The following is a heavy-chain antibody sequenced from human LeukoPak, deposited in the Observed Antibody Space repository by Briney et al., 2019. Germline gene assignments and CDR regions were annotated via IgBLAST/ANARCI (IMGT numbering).Heavy chain of an antibody. CDR1: ASTFSNYW. CDR2: INPDGSRT. D-gene: IGHD1-26*01. Sequence: GGSLRLSCAASASTFSNYWMHWVRQAPGKGLVWVSRINPDGSRTNYADSVAGRFTISRDNAKNTLYLQMNSLRVEGTAVYYCSWDHTGKEDIWGQGTMVSVSS. V-gene: IGHV3-74*01. CDR3: SWDHTGKEDI. J-gene: IGHJ3*02.